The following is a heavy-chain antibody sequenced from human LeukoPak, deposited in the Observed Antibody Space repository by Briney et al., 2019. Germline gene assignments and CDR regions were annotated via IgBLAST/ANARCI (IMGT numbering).Heavy chain of an antibody. CDR2: ISSSSGYI. J-gene: IGHJ6*03. Sequence: GGSLRLSCAASGFTFSSYSMNWVRQAPGKGLEWVSSISSSSGYIYYADSVKGRFTISRDNAKNTLCLQMNSLRAEDTAVYYCARPGAAARRFVRFPYYYYMDVWGKGTTVTVSS. CDR1: GFTFSSYS. CDR3: ARPGAAARRFVRFPYYYYMDV. V-gene: IGHV3-21*01. D-gene: IGHD6-6*01.